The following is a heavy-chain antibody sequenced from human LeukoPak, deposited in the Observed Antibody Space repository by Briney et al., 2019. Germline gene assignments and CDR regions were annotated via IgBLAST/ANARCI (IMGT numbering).Heavy chain of an antibody. Sequence: SETLSLTCTVSGGSISGFYRGWIRQPPGKGLEWIGFIYYSGSANYNPSLKSRVTMSVDMSKNQFSLKLSSVTAADTAFYYCARGRDSSGWLDYWGQGALVTVSS. V-gene: IGHV4-59*01. J-gene: IGHJ4*02. CDR3: ARGRDSSGWLDY. CDR2: IYYSGSA. CDR1: GGSISGFY. D-gene: IGHD6-19*01.